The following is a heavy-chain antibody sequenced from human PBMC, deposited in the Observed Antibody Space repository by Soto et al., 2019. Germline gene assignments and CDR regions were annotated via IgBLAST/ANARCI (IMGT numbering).Heavy chain of an antibody. CDR2: MNPNSGTT. CDR1: GYTFTSYD. D-gene: IGHD2-2*02. J-gene: IGHJ6*03. V-gene: IGHV1-8*01. CDR3: ARGEGYCSSTSCYIYYMDV. Sequence: QVQLVQSGAEVKKPGASVKVSCKASGYTFTSYDINWVRQATGQGLEWMGWMNPNSGTTGYAQKFQGRVTMTRNTSISTAYMELSSLRSEDTAVYYCARGEGYCSSTSCYIYYMDVWGKGTTVTVSS.